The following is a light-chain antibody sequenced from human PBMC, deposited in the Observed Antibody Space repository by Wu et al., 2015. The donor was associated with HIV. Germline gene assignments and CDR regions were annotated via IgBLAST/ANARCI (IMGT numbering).Light chain of an antibody. J-gene: IGKJ5*01. Sequence: EILMTQSPGTLSVSPGEGATLSCRASQTITNNVAWYQLKSGQVPRLLIYGASIRVSGVSDRFAGSGSGTEFALTINNVQSEDSAIYYCQHYDNWPPPTFGQGTRL. CDR1: QTITNN. CDR3: QHYDNWPPPT. V-gene: IGKV3-15*01. CDR2: GAS.